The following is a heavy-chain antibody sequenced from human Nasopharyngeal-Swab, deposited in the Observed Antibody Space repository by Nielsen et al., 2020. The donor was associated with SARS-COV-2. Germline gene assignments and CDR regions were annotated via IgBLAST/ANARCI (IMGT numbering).Heavy chain of an antibody. Sequence: GESLKISCTASGFTFGDYAMSRVRQAPGKGLEWVGFIRSKAYGGTTEYAASVKGRFTISRDDSKSIAYLQMNSLKTEDTAVYYCTVDDFWSGYYRYWGQGTLVTVSS. D-gene: IGHD3-3*01. J-gene: IGHJ4*02. V-gene: IGHV3-49*04. CDR1: GFTFGDYA. CDR2: IRSKAYGGTT. CDR3: TVDDFWSGYYRY.